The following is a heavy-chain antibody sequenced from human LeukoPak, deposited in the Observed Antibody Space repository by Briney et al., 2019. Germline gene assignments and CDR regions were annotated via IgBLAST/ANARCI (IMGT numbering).Heavy chain of an antibody. CDR1: GFTFSSYG. J-gene: IGHJ4*02. V-gene: IGHV3-30*03. Sequence: PGGSLRLSCAASGFTFSSYGMHWVRQAPGKGLEWVAVISYDGSKKYYPDSVKGRFTISRDNAKNSLYLQMNSLRAEDTALYYCARAVGATGVYYFDYWGQGTLVTVSS. D-gene: IGHD1-26*01. CDR3: ARAVGATGVYYFDY. CDR2: ISYDGSKK.